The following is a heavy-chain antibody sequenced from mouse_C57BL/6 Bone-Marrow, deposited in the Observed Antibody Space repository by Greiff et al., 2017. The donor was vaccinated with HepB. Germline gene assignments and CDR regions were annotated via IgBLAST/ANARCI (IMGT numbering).Heavy chain of an antibody. CDR3: ARRLRGYFDV. Sequence: EVQLVESGPELVKPGASVKIPCKASGYTFTDYNMDWVKQSHGKSLEWIGDINPNNGGTIYNQKFKGKATLTVDKSSSTAYMELRSLTSEDTAVYYCARRLRGYFDVWGTGTTVTVSS. CDR2: INPNNGGT. D-gene: IGHD1-1*01. J-gene: IGHJ1*03. CDR1: GYTFTDYN. V-gene: IGHV1-18*01.